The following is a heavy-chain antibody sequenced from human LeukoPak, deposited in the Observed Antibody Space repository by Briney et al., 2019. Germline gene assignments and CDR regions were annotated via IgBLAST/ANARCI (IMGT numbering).Heavy chain of an antibody. D-gene: IGHD1-26*01. CDR1: GYSFSSYW. CDR3: ARRVATSAPPYYTYGMDV. Sequence: GESLMISCKASGYSFSSYWIGWVRQMPGKGLQWMGIIYPGDSDTRYSPSFKGQVTISADKSISTAYLQWSSLKASDTAMYYCARRVATSAPPYYTYGMDVWGQGTTVTVSS. CDR2: IYPGDSDT. V-gene: IGHV5-51*01. J-gene: IGHJ6*02.